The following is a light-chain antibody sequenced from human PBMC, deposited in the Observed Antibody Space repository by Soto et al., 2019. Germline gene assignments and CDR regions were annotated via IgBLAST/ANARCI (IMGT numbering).Light chain of an antibody. J-gene: IGLJ3*02. V-gene: IGLV1-40*01. Sequence: QSVLTQPPSVSGAPGQRVTISCTGSSSNIGAGYDVHWYQQLPGTAPKLLIYGNSNRPSGVPDRFSGSKSGTSASLAITGLQAEDEADYYCPSYDSGLSGVVFGGGTKLTVL. CDR1: SSNIGAGYD. CDR2: GNS. CDR3: PSYDSGLSGVV.